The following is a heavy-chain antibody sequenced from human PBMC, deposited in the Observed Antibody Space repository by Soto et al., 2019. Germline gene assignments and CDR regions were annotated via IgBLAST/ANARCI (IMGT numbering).Heavy chain of an antibody. CDR1: CGSITSSY. CDR2: IYDTGISGYTPST. V-gene: IGHV4-59*01. J-gene: IGHJ6*02. CDR3: ARGEDAFFYYGLDV. Sequence: SETLSLTCPVSCGSITSSYCSWIRRPPVEGVEWLAYIYDTGISGYTPSTSYNPSLESRVTMSVDTSKSQFSLKLTSVTAADTAVYYCARGEDAFFYYGLDVWGQGITVTVSS.